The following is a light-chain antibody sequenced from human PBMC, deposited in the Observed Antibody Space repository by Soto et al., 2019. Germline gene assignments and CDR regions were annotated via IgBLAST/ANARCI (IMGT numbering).Light chain of an antibody. CDR2: DVS. V-gene: IGKV3-11*01. J-gene: IGKJ1*01. CDR3: QQRSDWPWT. Sequence: EIVLTQSPATLSLSPGERATLSCRASESVTNYLAWYQQKPGQAPRLLVYDVSNRATGIPARFSGGGSGTDFTTTISILEAEDLAYYYRQQRSDWPWTFGQGTKVEIK. CDR1: ESVTNY.